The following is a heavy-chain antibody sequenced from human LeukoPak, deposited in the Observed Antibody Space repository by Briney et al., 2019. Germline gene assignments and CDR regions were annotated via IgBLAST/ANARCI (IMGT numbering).Heavy chain of an antibody. D-gene: IGHD3-22*01. Sequence: GGSLRLSCAASGFTFSSYGMNWVRQAPGKGLEWVSSISSSSSYIYYADSVKGRFTISRDNAKNSLYLQMNSLRAEDTAVYYCARGPAGYYDSSGYHSDFDYWGQGTLVTVSS. J-gene: IGHJ4*02. CDR3: ARGPAGYYDSSGYHSDFDY. CDR2: ISSSSSYI. V-gene: IGHV3-21*01. CDR1: GFTFSSYG.